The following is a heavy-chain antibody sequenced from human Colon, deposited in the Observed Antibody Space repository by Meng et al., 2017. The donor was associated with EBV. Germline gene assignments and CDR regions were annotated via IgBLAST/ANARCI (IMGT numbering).Heavy chain of an antibody. V-gene: IGHV4-30-2*01. J-gene: IGHJ5*02. CDR2: IYHGGTT. D-gene: IGHD2-21*02. Sequence: HLPLEEPHPGLCQRSTSLSLTSAGSVDSISSGDYSWSWIRQPQGQGLEWIGYIYHGGTTYNTSLKSRVTISVDNSKNQFSLRLTSVTAADTAVYYCARGPYCGGDCYWFDPWGQGTLVTVSS. CDR1: VDSISSGDYS. CDR3: ARGPYCGGDCYWFDP.